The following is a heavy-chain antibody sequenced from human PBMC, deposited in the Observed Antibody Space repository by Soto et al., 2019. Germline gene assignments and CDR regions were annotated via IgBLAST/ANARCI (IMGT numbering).Heavy chain of an antibody. CDR1: GESFTTYA. CDR3: ARGRASGSYYLLDY. D-gene: IGHD3-10*01. J-gene: IGHJ4*02. CDR2: INPNSGNI. V-gene: IGHV1-8*02. Sequence: GASVTVSCKSRGESFTTYAINWLRQASRPGLELLGWINPNSGNIGYAQRFQGRVTMTRDTAIRTAYMEVSSLRSDDTAVYYCARGRASGSYYLLDYWGQGTLVTVSS.